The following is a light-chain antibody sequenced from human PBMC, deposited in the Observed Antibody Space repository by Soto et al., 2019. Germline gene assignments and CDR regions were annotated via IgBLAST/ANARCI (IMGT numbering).Light chain of an antibody. V-gene: IGLV1-44*01. Sequence: QSVLTQPPSASGTPGQRVSISCSGSSSNIGSNTVNWYQQLPGTAPKLVIYSNNQRPSGAPDRFSGSKSGTSASLAISGLQSEDEADYYCAAWDDSLNGYYVFGTGTKVTVL. CDR3: AAWDDSLNGYYV. CDR2: SNN. J-gene: IGLJ1*01. CDR1: SSNIGSNT.